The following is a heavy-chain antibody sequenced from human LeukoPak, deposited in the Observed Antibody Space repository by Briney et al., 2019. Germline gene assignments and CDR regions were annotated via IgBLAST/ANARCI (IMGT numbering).Heavy chain of an antibody. D-gene: IGHD6-6*01. CDR2: MYHSGDS. V-gene: IGHV4-4*02. CDR3: AGLAARQENGYYYYYMDV. CDR1: GGSISSSNR. Sequence: YPSGTLSLTCAVSGGSISSSNRWSWVRQPPGKGLEWIGEMYHSGDSNYNPSLNSRVTISVDKSKNQFSLKVSSVTAADTAVYYCAGLAARQENGYYYYYMDVWGKGTTVTVSS. J-gene: IGHJ6*03.